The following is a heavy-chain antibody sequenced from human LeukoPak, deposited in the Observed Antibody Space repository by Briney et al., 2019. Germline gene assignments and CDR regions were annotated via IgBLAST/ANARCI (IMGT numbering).Heavy chain of an antibody. V-gene: IGHV4-34*01. CDR1: GGSFSGYY. CDR3: ASKPVAGHFDY. D-gene: IGHD6-19*01. J-gene: IGHJ4*02. CDR2: INHSGST. Sequence: SETLSLTCAVYGGSFSGYYWSWIRQPPGKGLEWIGEINHSGSTNYNPSLTSRVTISVDTSKNQFSLKLSSVTAADTAVYYCASKPVAGHFDYWGQGTLVTVSS.